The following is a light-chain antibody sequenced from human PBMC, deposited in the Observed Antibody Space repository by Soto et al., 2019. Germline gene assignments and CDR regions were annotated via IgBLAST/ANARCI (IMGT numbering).Light chain of an antibody. CDR3: QQLNSYPT. V-gene: IGKV1-9*01. CDR1: QGISSY. Sequence: DIQLTQSPSFLSASIGDRVTITCRASQGISSYLAWYQQKPGKAPNLLIYAASTLQSGVPSRFSGSGSGAEFTLTISRLQPEDFATYYCQQLNSYPTFGPGTKVDIK. J-gene: IGKJ3*01. CDR2: AAS.